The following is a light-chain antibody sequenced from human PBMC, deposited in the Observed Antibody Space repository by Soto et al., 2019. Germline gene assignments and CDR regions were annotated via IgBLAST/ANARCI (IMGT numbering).Light chain of an antibody. J-gene: IGKJ1*01. Sequence: EIVLTQSPGTLSLSPGDRATLSCRASQSVNSNYLAWYQRKPGQAPRLLIYGASNRATDIPYRFSASGSGTDFTITSTRLEAEDFAVYYCQQYDITPPTFGQGTKVEVK. CDR3: QQYDITPPT. CDR2: GAS. V-gene: IGKV3-20*01. CDR1: QSVNSNY.